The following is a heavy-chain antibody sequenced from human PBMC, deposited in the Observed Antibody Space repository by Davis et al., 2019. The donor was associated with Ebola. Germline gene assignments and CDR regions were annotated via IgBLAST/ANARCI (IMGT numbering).Heavy chain of an antibody. J-gene: IGHJ3*01. D-gene: IGHD4-23*01. Sequence: LKISCAASGFTFSNAWLNWVRQAPGKGLEWVAFISYHGKNIPYADSVWGRFTISRENAKNSLYLQLSSLRAGDTAVYFCARDDSPGSGGAFDVWGRGTTVTVAS. CDR2: ISYHGKNI. V-gene: IGHV3-30*03. CDR1: GFTFSNAW. CDR3: ARDDSPGSGGAFDV.